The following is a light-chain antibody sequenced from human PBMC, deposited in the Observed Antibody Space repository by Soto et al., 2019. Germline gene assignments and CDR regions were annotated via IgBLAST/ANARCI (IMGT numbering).Light chain of an antibody. CDR2: GAS. V-gene: IGKV1-5*01. J-gene: IGKJ1*01. CDR1: QRISDS. CDR3: QQYYRFSPFET. Sequence: DIQMTQSPSSLSASVGDRVNITCRASQRISDSLAWYQQKPGKAPRVLIHGASRLESGVPSRFSGSGFGTDFTLTISSLQPDDLATYYCQQYYRFSPFETFGQGTKVESK.